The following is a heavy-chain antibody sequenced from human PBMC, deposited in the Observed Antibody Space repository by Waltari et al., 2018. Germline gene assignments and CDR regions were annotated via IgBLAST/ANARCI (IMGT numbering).Heavy chain of an antibody. CDR2: ISWNSGSI. Sequence: EVQLVESGGGLVQPGRSLRLSCAASGFTFDDYAMPWVRQAPGKGLEWVSGISWNSGSIGYADSVKGRFTISRDNAKNSLYLQMNSLRAEDTALYYCAKGRVSAAAKGGAFDIWGQGTMVTVSS. CDR1: GFTFDDYA. J-gene: IGHJ3*02. CDR3: AKGRVSAAAKGGAFDI. V-gene: IGHV3-9*01. D-gene: IGHD6-13*01.